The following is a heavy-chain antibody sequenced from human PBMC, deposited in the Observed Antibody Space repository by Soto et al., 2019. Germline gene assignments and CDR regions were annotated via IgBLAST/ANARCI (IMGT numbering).Heavy chain of an antibody. J-gene: IGHJ5*02. CDR1: GYTFTSYG. Sequence: ASVKVSWKASGYTFTSYGIHWVRQAPGQRLEWMGWINAANGDTKYSPKFQGRVTITRDTSASTAYMELSSLRSEDTAVYYCVRRHVSATGIDWLEPWGQGTLVTVSS. CDR3: VRRHVSATGIDWLEP. CDR2: INAANGDT. D-gene: IGHD6-13*01. V-gene: IGHV1-3*01.